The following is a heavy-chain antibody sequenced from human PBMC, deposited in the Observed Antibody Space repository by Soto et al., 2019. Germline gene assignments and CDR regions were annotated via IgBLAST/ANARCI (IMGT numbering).Heavy chain of an antibody. CDR3: GREPFISGHYSGGCDV. D-gene: IGHD1-26*01. J-gene: IGHJ3*01. CDR2: VSHDGKTE. Sequence: QVQLVESGGGVVQPGRSLRLSCAASGFTFSSYAMHWVRQAPGKGLEWVAVVSHDGKTEYHAASVKGRFTISRDTSANILSLQLTSLRHEDTAVYYWGREPFISGHYSGGCDVWGQGTMVTVSS. CDR1: GFTFSSYA. V-gene: IGHV3-30*04.